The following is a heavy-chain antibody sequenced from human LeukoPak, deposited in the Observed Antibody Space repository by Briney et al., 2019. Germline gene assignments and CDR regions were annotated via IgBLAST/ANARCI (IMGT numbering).Heavy chain of an antibody. CDR2: ISYDGSNK. CDR1: GFTFSSYA. D-gene: IGHD2-2*01. CDR3: ARDNIVVVPAAANWFDP. Sequence: GGSLRLSCAASGFTFSSYAMHWVRQAPGKGLEWVAVISYDGSNKYYADSVKGRFTISRDNSKNTLYLQMNSLRAEDTAVYYCARDNIVVVPAAANWFDPWGQGTLVIVSS. V-gene: IGHV3-30-3*01. J-gene: IGHJ5*02.